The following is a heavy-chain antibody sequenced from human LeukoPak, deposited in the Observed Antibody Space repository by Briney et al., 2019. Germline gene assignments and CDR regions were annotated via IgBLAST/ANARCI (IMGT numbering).Heavy chain of an antibody. Sequence: SETLSLTCTVSSGSISSYYWSWIRQPPGKGLEWIGYIYYSGSTNYNPSLKSRVTISVDTSKNQFSLKLSSVTAADTAVYYCARDTSVGYCGGDCYPGYAFDIWGQGTMVTVSS. J-gene: IGHJ3*02. CDR1: SGSISSYY. CDR3: ARDTSVGYCGGDCYPGYAFDI. V-gene: IGHV4-59*01. D-gene: IGHD2-21*02. CDR2: IYYSGST.